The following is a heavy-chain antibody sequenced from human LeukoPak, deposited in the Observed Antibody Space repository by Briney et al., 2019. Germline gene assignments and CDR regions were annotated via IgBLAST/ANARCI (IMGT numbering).Heavy chain of an antibody. CDR1: GGSISSGGYY. CDR3: ARGGSSWLFDY. J-gene: IGHJ4*02. Sequence: SETLSLTCTVSGGSISSGGYYWSWIRQHPGKGLEWLGYIYYSGSTYYNPSLKSRVTISVDTSKNQFSLKLRSVTAADAAVYYCARGGSSWLFDYWGQGTLVTVSS. V-gene: IGHV4-31*03. D-gene: IGHD6-13*01. CDR2: IYYSGST.